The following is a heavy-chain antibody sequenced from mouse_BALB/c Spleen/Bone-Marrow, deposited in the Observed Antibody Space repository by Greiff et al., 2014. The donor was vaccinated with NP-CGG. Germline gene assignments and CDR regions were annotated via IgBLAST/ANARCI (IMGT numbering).Heavy chain of an antibody. CDR2: IDPANGNT. J-gene: IGHJ3*01. V-gene: IGHV14-3*02. D-gene: IGHD1-1*01. CDR3: AFYYYGSSPFAY. Sequence: EVHLVESGAELVKPGASVKLSCTASGFNIKDTYMHWVKQRPEQGLEWIGRIDPANGNTKYDPKFQGKATITADTSSNTAYLQLSSLTSEDTAVYYCAFYYYGSSPFAYWGQGTLVTVSA. CDR1: GFNIKDTY.